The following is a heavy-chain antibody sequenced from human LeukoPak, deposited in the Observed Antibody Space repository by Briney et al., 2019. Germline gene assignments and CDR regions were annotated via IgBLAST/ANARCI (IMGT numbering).Heavy chain of an antibody. D-gene: IGHD5-18*01. J-gene: IGHJ4*02. CDR3: ARGYSYGRKFDY. Sequence: SQTLSLTCAVYGGSFSGHYWTWIRQPPGKGLEWIGEINHSGSTNYNASLKSRVTISVDTSKNQFSLKLSSVTAADTAVYYCARGYSYGRKFDYWDQGTLVTVSS. CDR2: INHSGST. CDR1: GGSFSGHY. V-gene: IGHV4-34*01.